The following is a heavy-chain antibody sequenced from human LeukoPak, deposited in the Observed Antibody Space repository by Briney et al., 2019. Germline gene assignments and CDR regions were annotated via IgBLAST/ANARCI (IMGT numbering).Heavy chain of an antibody. CDR3: AGGSVTVLYYYYYGMDV. Sequence: ASVTVSCKASGYTFTSYDINWVRQATGQGLEWMGWMNPNSGNTGYAQKFQGRVTMTRNTSISTAYMELSSLRSEDTAVYYCAGGSVTVLYYYYYGMDVWGQGTTVTVSS. V-gene: IGHV1-8*01. J-gene: IGHJ6*02. D-gene: IGHD4-11*01. CDR2: MNPNSGNT. CDR1: GYTFTSYD.